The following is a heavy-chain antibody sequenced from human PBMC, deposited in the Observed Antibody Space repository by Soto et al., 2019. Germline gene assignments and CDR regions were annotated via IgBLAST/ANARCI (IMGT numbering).Heavy chain of an antibody. V-gene: IGHV3-21*01. Sequence: PGGSLRLSCAASGFTFSSYSMNWVRQAPGKGLEWVSSISSSSSYIYYADSVKGRFTISRDNAKNSLYLQMNSLRAEDTAVYYCARRSDIVVVPADVNWFDPWGQGTLVTV. CDR3: ARRSDIVVVPADVNWFDP. D-gene: IGHD2-2*01. J-gene: IGHJ5*02. CDR2: ISSSSSYI. CDR1: GFTFSSYS.